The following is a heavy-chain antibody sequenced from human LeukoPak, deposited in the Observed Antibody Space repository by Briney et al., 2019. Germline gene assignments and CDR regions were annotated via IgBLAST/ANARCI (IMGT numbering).Heavy chain of an antibody. CDR3: ARRQQLTNDAFDI. V-gene: IGHV3-33*01. CDR1: GFTFSSYG. CDR2: IWYDGSNK. Sequence: GGSLRLSCAASGFTFSSYGMHWVRQAPGKGLEWVAVIWYDGSNKYYADSVKGRFTISRDNSKNTLYLQMNSLRAEDTAVYYCARRQQLTNDAFDIWGQGTMVTVSS. J-gene: IGHJ3*02. D-gene: IGHD6-13*01.